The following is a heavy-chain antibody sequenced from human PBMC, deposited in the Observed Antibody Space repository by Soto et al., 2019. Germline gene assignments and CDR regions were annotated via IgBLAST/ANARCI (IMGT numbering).Heavy chain of an antibody. Sequence: SETLSLTCTVSGASITGSFFWSWIRQPAGKGLEWIGRFSLSGTTNYNPSLRSRVTMSADVSKNQFSLRLTSVTAAGTALYYCARGMTPPGAPPWYYFDSRGQGTLVIVSA. J-gene: IGHJ4*02. V-gene: IGHV4-4*07. CDR2: FSLSGTT. CDR3: ARGMTPPGAPPWYYFDS. D-gene: IGHD2-8*02. CDR1: GASITGSFF.